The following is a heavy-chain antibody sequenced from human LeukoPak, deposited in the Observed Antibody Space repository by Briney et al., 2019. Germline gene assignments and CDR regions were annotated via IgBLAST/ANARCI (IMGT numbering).Heavy chain of an antibody. Sequence: GSWVKVSCKASGGTFSSYAISWVRQAPGQGLEWMGGIIPIFGTANYAQKFQGRVTMTEDTSTDTAYMELSSLRSEDTAVYYCATDLVAPNDYWGQGTLVTVSS. CDR2: IIPIFGTA. V-gene: IGHV1-69*06. D-gene: IGHD2-15*01. CDR1: GGTFSSYA. CDR3: ATDLVAPNDY. J-gene: IGHJ4*02.